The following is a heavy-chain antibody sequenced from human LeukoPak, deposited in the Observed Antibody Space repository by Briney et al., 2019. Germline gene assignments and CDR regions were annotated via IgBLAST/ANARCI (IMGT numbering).Heavy chain of an antibody. V-gene: IGHV4-34*01. J-gene: IGHJ4*02. CDR1: SGSFSGYY. Sequence: PSETLSLTCAVYSGSFSGYYWSWIRQPPGKGLEWIGEIYHSGSTNYNPSLKSRVTISVDKSKNQFSLELSSVTAADTAVYYCARVSSGATTVDYWGQGTLVTVSS. CDR2: IYHSGST. D-gene: IGHD1-26*01. CDR3: ARVSSGATTVDY.